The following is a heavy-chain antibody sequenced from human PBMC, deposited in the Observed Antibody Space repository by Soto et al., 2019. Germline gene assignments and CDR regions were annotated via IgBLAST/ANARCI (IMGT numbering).Heavy chain of an antibody. V-gene: IGHV3-30*04. CDR1: GFTFSSYA. Sequence: QVQLVESGGGVVQPGRSLRLSCAASGFTFSSYAMHWVRQAPGKGLEWVAVISYNGRKEYYADSVKGRFSISRDNSKNTLYVQMNTLRDEDTAVYYCAKDSLRGEVPAALNFDYWGRGTLVTVSS. CDR3: AKDSLRGEVPAALNFDY. D-gene: IGHD2-2*01. CDR2: ISYNGRKE. J-gene: IGHJ4*02.